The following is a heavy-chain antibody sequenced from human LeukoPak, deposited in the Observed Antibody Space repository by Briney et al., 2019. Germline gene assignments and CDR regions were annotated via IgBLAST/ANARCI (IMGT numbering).Heavy chain of an antibody. J-gene: IGHJ4*02. CDR3: ASSYCSTTSCYTGDS. V-gene: IGHV4-30-2*01. CDR1: GGSIRSGGYY. D-gene: IGHD2-2*02. Sequence: SETLSLTCTVSGGSIRSGGYYWGWTRQPPGKGLEWIGYIYHSGSTYYNPSLKSRVTISVDRSKNQFSLKLSSVTAADTAVYYCASSYCSTTSCYTGDSWGQGTLVTVSS. CDR2: IYHSGST.